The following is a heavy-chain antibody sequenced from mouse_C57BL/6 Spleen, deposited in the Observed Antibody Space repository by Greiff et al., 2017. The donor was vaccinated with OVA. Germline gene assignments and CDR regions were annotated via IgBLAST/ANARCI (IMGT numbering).Heavy chain of an antibody. J-gene: IGHJ4*01. CDR1: GFTFSDYG. Sequence: EVQRVESGGGLVKPGGSLKLSCAASGFTFSDYGMHWVRQAPEKGLEWVAYISSGSSTIYYADTVKGRFTISRDNAKNTLFLQMTSLRSEDTAMYYCAIYYYGSRSYYAMDYWGQGTSVTVSS. CDR3: AIYYYGSRSYYAMDY. CDR2: ISSGSSTI. D-gene: IGHD1-1*01. V-gene: IGHV5-17*01.